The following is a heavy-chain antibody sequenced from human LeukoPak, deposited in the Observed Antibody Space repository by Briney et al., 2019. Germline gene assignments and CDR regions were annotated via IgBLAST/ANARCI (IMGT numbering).Heavy chain of an antibody. Sequence: SGPTLVNPTQTLTLTCTFSGFSLSTSGMRVSWIRQPPGKALEWLARIDWDDDKFYSTSLKTRLTISKDTSNSQVVLTMTNMDPVDTATYYCARSFSLWFGELSPGFDYWGQGTLVTVSS. CDR1: GFSLSTSGMR. V-gene: IGHV2-70*04. CDR3: ARSFSLWFGELSPGFDY. J-gene: IGHJ4*02. D-gene: IGHD3-10*01. CDR2: IDWDDDK.